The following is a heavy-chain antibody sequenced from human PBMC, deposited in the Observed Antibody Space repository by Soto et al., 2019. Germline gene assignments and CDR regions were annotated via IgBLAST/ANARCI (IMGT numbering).Heavy chain of an antibody. D-gene: IGHD3-3*01. V-gene: IGHV3-30*18. CDR3: AKDRGTYYDFWSGYYTNDY. CDR1: GFTFSSYG. Sequence: GGSLRLSCAASGFTFSSYGMHWVRQAPGKGLEWVAVISYDGSNKYYADSVKGRFTISRDNSKNTLYLQMNSLRAEDTAVYYCAKDRGTYYDFWSGYYTNDYWGQGTLVTVSS. CDR2: ISYDGSNK. J-gene: IGHJ4*02.